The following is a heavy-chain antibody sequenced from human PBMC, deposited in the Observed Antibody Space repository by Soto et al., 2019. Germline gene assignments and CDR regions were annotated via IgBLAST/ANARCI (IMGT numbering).Heavy chain of an antibody. CDR3: AHSKDYSSRWYTLDFDY. CDR2: INHRGST. Sequence: SETLSLTCAVYGGSFSGYYWSWIRQPPGKGLEWIGEINHRGSTNYNPSLKSRLTITKDTSKNQVVLTMTNVDPVDTATYYCAHSKDYSSRWYTLDFDYWGQGTLVTVSS. V-gene: IGHV4-34*01. J-gene: IGHJ4*02. D-gene: IGHD6-13*01. CDR1: GGSFSGYY.